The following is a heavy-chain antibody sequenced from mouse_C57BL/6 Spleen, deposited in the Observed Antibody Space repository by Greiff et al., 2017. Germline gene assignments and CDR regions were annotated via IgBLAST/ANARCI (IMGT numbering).Heavy chain of an antibody. J-gene: IGHJ1*03. CDR1: GFSLTSYG. CDR2: IWRGGST. CDR3: AKNYGRSSWYFEV. V-gene: IGHV2-5*01. Sequence: QVQLQQSGPGLVQPSQSLSITCTVSGFSLTSYGVHWVRQSPGKGLEWLGVIWRGGSTDYNEAFISRLSITTDNSKSQVFFKMNRLQADDTAIYYCAKNYGRSSWYFEVWGTGTTVTVSS. D-gene: IGHD1-1*01.